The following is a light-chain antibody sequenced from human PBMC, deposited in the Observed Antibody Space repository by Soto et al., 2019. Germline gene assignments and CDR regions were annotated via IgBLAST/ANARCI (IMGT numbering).Light chain of an antibody. CDR1: QSVRTN. CDR3: QHYNIWPLT. CDR2: DAS. J-gene: IGKJ4*01. V-gene: IGKV3-15*01. Sequence: EVVMTQSPATLSVSPGERATLSCRASQSVRTNLTWYQQKPGQTPRLLIFDASTRATGIPARFSGSGSGTEFSLTISSLQSEDFAVYYCQHYNIWPLTFGGGTRVESK.